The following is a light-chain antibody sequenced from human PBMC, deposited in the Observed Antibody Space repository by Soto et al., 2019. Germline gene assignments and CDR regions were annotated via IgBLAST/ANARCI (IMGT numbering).Light chain of an antibody. CDR2: GVS. CDR3: QQRSKGPRT. V-gene: IGKV3D-20*02. CDR1: QSVTSNA. Sequence: EIVLTQSSATLSLSPGERATLSCRASQSVTSNALAWYQQKPGQAPRLLIYGVSSRATGIPDRCSGSGSGTDFTLTISSLEPEDFAVYYCQQRSKGPRTFGGGTKVEIK. J-gene: IGKJ4*01.